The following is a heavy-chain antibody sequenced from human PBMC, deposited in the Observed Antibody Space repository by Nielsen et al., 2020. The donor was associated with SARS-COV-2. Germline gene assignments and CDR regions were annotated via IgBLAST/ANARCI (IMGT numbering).Heavy chain of an antibody. CDR2: INPSGGST. J-gene: IGHJ3*02. D-gene: IGHD2-2*01. Sequence: ASVKVSCKASGYTFTSYYMHWVRQAPGQGLEWMGIINPSGGSTSYAQKFQGRVTMTRDTSTSTVYMELSSLRSEDTAVYYCARGTKDCSSTSCREGAAFDIWGQGTMVTVSS. V-gene: IGHV1-46*01. CDR1: GYTFTSYY. CDR3: ARGTKDCSSTSCREGAAFDI.